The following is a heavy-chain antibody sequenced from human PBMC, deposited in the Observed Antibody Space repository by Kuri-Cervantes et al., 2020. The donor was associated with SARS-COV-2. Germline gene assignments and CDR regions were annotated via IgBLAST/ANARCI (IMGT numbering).Heavy chain of an antibody. CDR2: ISSSGSTI. CDR3: AKRNDFWSGAYFDY. J-gene: IGHJ4*02. D-gene: IGHD3-3*01. CDR1: GFTFSSYE. V-gene: IGHV3-48*03. Sequence: GESLKISCSAFGFTFSSYEMNWVRQDPGKGLEWVSYISSSGSTIYYAGSVKGRFTISRDNAKNSLYLQMNSLRAEDTAVYYCAKRNDFWSGAYFDYWGQGTLVTVSS.